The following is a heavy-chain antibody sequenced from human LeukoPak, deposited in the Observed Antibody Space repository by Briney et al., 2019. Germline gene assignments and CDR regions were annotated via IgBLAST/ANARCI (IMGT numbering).Heavy chain of an antibody. D-gene: IGHD1-1*01. Sequence: GASVKVSCQASGYTFTSYDINWVRQATGQGLEWMGWMNPNSGNTGYAQKFQGRVTMTRNTSISTAYMELSSLRSEDTAVYYCARPQRPGTYYYYYMDVWGKGTTVTVSS. V-gene: IGHV1-8*01. CDR2: MNPNSGNT. CDR3: ARPQRPGTYYYYYMDV. CDR1: GYTFTSYD. J-gene: IGHJ6*03.